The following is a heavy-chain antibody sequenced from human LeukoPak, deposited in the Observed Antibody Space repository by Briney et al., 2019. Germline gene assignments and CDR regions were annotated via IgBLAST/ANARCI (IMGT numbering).Heavy chain of an antibody. J-gene: IGHJ3*02. CDR2: IYYSGST. V-gene: IGHV4-59*08. CDR3: ARHLVFEWEHLADAFDI. D-gene: IGHD1-26*01. CDR1: GGSISSYY. Sequence: SETLSLTCTVSGGSISSYYWSWIRQPPGKGLEWIGYIYYSGSTNYNPSLKSRVTISVDTSKNQFSLKLSSVTAADTAAYYCARHLVFEWEHLADAFDIWGQGTMVTVSS.